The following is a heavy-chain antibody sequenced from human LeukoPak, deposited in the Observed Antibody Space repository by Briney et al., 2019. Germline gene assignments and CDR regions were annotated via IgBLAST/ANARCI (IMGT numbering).Heavy chain of an antibody. V-gene: IGHV3-23*01. J-gene: IGHJ4*02. Sequence: GVFLRLSCAASGFTFSSCAMSWVRQAPGKGLEWVSAISGSGGSTYYADSVKGRFTISRDNSKNTLYLQMNSLRAEDTAVYYCAKDDYSGYDQTFDYWGQGTLVTVSS. CDR2: ISGSGGST. D-gene: IGHD5-12*01. CDR3: AKDDYSGYDQTFDY. CDR1: GFTFSSCA.